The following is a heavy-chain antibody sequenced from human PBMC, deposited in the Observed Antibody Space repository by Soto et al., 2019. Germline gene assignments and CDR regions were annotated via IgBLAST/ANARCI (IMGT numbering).Heavy chain of an antibody. CDR1: GGTFSSYA. D-gene: IGHD1-26*01. CDR3: ARDSSYSGSYYWGYFQH. V-gene: IGHV1-69*06. Sequence: QVQLVQSGAEVKKPGSSVKVSCKASGGTFSSYAISWVRQAPGQGLEWMGGIIPIFGTANYAQKFQGRVTITADKSTSTAYLELSSLRSAETAVYYCARDSSYSGSYYWGYFQHWGQGTLVTVSS. CDR2: IIPIFGTA. J-gene: IGHJ1*01.